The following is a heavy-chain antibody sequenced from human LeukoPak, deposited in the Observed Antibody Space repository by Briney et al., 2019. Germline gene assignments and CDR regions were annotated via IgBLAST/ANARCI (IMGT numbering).Heavy chain of an antibody. Sequence: PGGSLRLSCAASGFTFSSYSMNWVRQAPGKGLEWVSSISSSSSYIYYADSVKGRFTISRDNAKNSLYLQMNSLRAEDTAVYYCARPTVTTGVDAFDIWGQGTMVTVSS. D-gene: IGHD4-17*01. CDR2: ISSSSSYI. J-gene: IGHJ3*02. CDR1: GFTFSSYS. CDR3: ARPTVTTGVDAFDI. V-gene: IGHV3-21*01.